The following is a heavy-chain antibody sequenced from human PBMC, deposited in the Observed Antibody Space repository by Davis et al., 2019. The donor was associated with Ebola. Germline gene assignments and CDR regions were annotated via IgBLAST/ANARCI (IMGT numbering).Heavy chain of an antibody. J-gene: IGHJ4*02. D-gene: IGHD4-11*01. CDR1: GFLFRVNI. CDR2: ITKGSDAI. V-gene: IGHV3-48*02. Sequence: PGGSLRLSCAASGFLFRVNIMNWVRQAPGKGLEWITYITKGSDAIHYADSVKGRLTVSRDNAKNSLFLQMNSLTDEDSAVYYCARDYIFAFDFWGQGTQVTVSS. CDR3: ARDYIFAFDF.